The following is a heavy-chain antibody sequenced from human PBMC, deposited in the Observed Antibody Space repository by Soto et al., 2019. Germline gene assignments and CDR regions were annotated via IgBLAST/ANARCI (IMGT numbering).Heavy chain of an antibody. Sequence: LRLSCAASGFMFSDYAMTWARQAPGKELEWVSGLLRPGRSTYYAESVKGRFTISGDTSANTVYLQMDSLRAEDTAVYYCAKDAIANDGIWLMDSWGQGTVVTVSS. CDR2: LLRPGRST. CDR3: AKDAIANDGIWLMDS. J-gene: IGHJ5*02. V-gene: IGHV3-23*01. CDR1: GFMFSDYA. D-gene: IGHD3-16*01.